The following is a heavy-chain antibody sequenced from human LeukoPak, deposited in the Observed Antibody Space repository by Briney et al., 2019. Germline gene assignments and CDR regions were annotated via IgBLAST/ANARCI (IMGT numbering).Heavy chain of an antibody. D-gene: IGHD6-19*01. Sequence: GGSLRLSCAASGFTFDDYGMSWVRQAPGKGLEWVSGINWNGGSTGYADSVKGRFTISRDNAKNSLYLQMNSLRAEDTALYYCARDRDTSGPLVYYYYYYGMDVWGQGTTVTVSS. CDR2: INWNGGST. CDR3: ARDRDTSGPLVYYYYYYGMDV. CDR1: GFTFDDYG. V-gene: IGHV3-20*04. J-gene: IGHJ6*02.